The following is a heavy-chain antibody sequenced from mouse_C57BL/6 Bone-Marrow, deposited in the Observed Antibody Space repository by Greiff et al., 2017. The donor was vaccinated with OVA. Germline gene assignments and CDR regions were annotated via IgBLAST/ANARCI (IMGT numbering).Heavy chain of an antibody. D-gene: IGHD2-1*01. CDR1: GYSFTDYN. J-gene: IGHJ4*01. CDR3: AREGIYYGNYDYAMDY. Sequence: EVKLMESGPELVKPGASVKISCKASGYSFTDYNMNWVKQSHGKSLEWIGVINPNYGTTSYNQKFKGKATLTVDQSSSTAYMQLNSLTSEDSAVYYCAREGIYYGNYDYAMDYWGQGTSVTVSS. CDR2: INPNYGTT. V-gene: IGHV1-39*01.